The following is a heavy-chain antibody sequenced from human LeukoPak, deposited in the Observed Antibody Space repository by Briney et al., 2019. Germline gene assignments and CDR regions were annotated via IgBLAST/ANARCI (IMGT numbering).Heavy chain of an antibody. D-gene: IGHD5-24*01. V-gene: IGHV4-34*01. CDR3: ARGGRDGYNYRWFDP. CDR1: GGSFSGYY. Sequence: SQTLALTCAVYGGSFSGYYWSWIRQPPGKGVDWIGEINHSGSTNYNPSLKSRVTISVDTSKNQFSLKLSSVTVADTAVYYCARGGRDGYNYRWFDPWGQGTLVTVSS. CDR2: INHSGST. J-gene: IGHJ5*02.